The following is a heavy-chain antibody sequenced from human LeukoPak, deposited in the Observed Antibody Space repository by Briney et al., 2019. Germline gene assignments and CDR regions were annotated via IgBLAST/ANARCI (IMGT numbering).Heavy chain of an antibody. J-gene: IGHJ4*02. CDR1: GYPFTTYG. Sequence: GASVKVSCKASGYPFTTYGISWVRQAPGQGLEWMGWISAYNGITKYAQNLQGRVTMTTDTSTSTAYMELRSLTSDDTARYFCARGPKGGLDFWGQGTLVTVSS. CDR2: ISAYNGIT. V-gene: IGHV1-18*01. D-gene: IGHD3-16*01. CDR3: ARGPKGGLDF.